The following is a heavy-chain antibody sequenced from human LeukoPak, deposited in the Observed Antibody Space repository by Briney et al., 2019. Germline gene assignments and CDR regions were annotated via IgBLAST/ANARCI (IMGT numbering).Heavy chain of an antibody. CDR2: IYYSGST. Sequence: PSETLSLTCTVSGGSLSSYYWSWVRQPPGKGLEWIGYIYYSGSTNYNPSLKSRVTISVDTSKNQFSLKLSSVTAADTAVYYCARGAERWLQQNDYWGQGTLVTVSS. J-gene: IGHJ4*02. CDR3: ARGAERWLQQNDY. D-gene: IGHD5-24*01. V-gene: IGHV4-59*08. CDR1: GGSLSSYY.